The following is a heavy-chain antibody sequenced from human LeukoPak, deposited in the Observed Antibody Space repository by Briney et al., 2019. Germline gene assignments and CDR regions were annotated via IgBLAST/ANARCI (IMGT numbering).Heavy chain of an antibody. J-gene: IGHJ5*02. V-gene: IGHV4-59*12. D-gene: IGHD2-2*01. CDR3: ARLPGGDIVVVPAEFDP. Sequence: SETLSLTCTVSGGSISNYYWSWIRQHPGKGLEWIGYIYYSGSTNYNPSLKSRVTISVDTSKNQFSLKLGSVTAADTAVYYCARLPGGDIVVVPAEFDPWGQGTLVTVSS. CDR2: IYYSGST. CDR1: GGSISNYY.